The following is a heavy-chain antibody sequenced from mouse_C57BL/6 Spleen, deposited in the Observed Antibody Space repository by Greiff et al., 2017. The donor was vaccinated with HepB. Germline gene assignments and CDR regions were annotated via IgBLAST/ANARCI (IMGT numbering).Heavy chain of an antibody. J-gene: IGHJ1*03. Sequence: EVQVVESGGGLVKPGGSLKLSCAASGFTFSDYGMHWVRQAPEKGLEWVAYISSGSSTIYYADTVKGRFTISRDNAKNTLFLQMTSLRSEDTAMYYCAGSIPWYFDVWGTGTTVTVSS. CDR3: AGSIPWYFDV. V-gene: IGHV5-17*01. CDR1: GFTFSDYG. CDR2: ISSGSSTI.